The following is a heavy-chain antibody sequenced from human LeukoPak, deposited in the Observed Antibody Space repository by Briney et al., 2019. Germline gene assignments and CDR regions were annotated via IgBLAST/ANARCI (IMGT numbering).Heavy chain of an antibody. V-gene: IGHV5-51*01. J-gene: IGHJ5*02. Sequence: GKSLKISCKGSGYSFTSYWIGWVRQMPGKGLEWMGIIYPGDSDTRYSPSFQGQVTISADKSISTAYLQWSSLKASDTAVYYCARHPSLFYCSSTSCYLNWFDPWGQGTLVTVSS. CDR1: GYSFTSYW. D-gene: IGHD2-2*01. CDR2: IYPGDSDT. CDR3: ARHPSLFYCSSTSCYLNWFDP.